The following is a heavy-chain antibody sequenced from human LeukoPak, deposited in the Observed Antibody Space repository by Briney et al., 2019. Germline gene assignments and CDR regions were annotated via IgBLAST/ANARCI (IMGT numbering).Heavy chain of an antibody. V-gene: IGHV1-69*13. CDR1: GYTFTGYY. J-gene: IGHJ6*04. D-gene: IGHD2-2*01. CDR2: IIPIFGTA. Sequence: GASVKVSCXASGYTFTGYYMHWVRRAPGQGLEWMGGIIPIFGTANYAQKFQGRVTITADESTSTAYMELSSLRSEDTAVYYCARIVPICSSTSCYDVWGKGTTVTVSS. CDR3: ARIVPICSSTSCYDV.